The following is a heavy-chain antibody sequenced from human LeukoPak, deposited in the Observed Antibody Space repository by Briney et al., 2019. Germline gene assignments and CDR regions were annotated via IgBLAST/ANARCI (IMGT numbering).Heavy chain of an antibody. CDR3: AKEVNFLAAASYGMDV. CDR1: GFTVSSNY. Sequence: GGSLRLSCAASGFTVSSNYMSWVRQAPGKGLEWVSVIYTGGSTYYADSVKGRFTISRDNSKNTLYLQMNSLRAEDTAVYYCAKEVNFLAAASYGMDVWGQGTTVTVSS. J-gene: IGHJ6*02. CDR2: IYTGGST. D-gene: IGHD6-13*01. V-gene: IGHV3-53*05.